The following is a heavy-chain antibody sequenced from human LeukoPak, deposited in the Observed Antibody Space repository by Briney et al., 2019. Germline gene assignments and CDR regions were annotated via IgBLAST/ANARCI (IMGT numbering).Heavy chain of an antibody. J-gene: IGHJ4*02. V-gene: IGHV3-23*01. D-gene: IGHD2-15*01. CDR2: ISGSGGST. Sequence: GGSLRLSCAASGFTSSSNWMHWVRQAPGKGLEWVSAISGSGGSTYYADSVKGRFTISRDNSKNTLYLQMNSLRAEDTAVYYCAKDYLGYCSGGSCYWDYWGQGTLVTVSS. CDR1: GFTSSSNW. CDR3: AKDYLGYCSGGSCYWDY.